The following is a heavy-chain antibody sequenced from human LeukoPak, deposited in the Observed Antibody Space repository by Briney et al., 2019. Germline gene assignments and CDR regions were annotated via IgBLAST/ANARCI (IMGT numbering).Heavy chain of an antibody. Sequence: PGGSLRLSCAASGFTFSSYGVHWVRQAPGKGLEWVAVIWYDGSNKYYADSVKGRFTISRDNSKNTLYLQMNSLRAEDTAVYYCAKVDSMIVELGAFDIWGQGTMVTVSS. CDR1: GFTFSSYG. D-gene: IGHD3-22*01. J-gene: IGHJ3*02. CDR2: IWYDGSNK. V-gene: IGHV3-33*06. CDR3: AKVDSMIVELGAFDI.